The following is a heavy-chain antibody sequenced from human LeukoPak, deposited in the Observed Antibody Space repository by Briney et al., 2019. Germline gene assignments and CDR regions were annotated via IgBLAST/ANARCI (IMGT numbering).Heavy chain of an antibody. D-gene: IGHD3-22*01. J-gene: IGHJ4*02. CDR3: ARHDYDSSGYRRDYYFDY. CDR2: IYYNGYT. V-gene: IGHV4-39*01. Sequence: KPSETLSLTCIVCGGSVSSTTYYWGWFRQPPGKGLEWIGSIYYNGYTYYNPSLKGRLTMSVDTSRNQFSLELSSVTAADTAVYYCARHDYDSSGYRRDYYFDYWAREPWSPSPQ. CDR1: GGSVSSTTYY.